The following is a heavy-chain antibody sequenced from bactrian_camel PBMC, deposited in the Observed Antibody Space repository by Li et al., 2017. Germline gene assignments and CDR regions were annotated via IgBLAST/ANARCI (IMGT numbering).Heavy chain of an antibody. CDR1: GWPYTAAC. CDR2: IYYGEGST. V-gene: IGHV3S25*01. CDR3: AAADWVWVIDGRLKTSADSSHN. D-gene: IGHD3*01. Sequence: QLVESGGGSVQTGGSLKLSCVVSGWPYTAACLGWFRQAPGKEREKVASIYYGEGSTYYSESVKGRFTISQDRAKNTVYLQMHSLQPDDTGMYYCAAADWVWVIDGRLKTSADSSHNWGQGTQVTVS. J-gene: IGHJ4*01.